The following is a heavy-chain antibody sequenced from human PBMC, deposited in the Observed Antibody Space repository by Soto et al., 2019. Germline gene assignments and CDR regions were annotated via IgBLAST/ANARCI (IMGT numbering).Heavy chain of an antibody. J-gene: IGHJ6*02. Sequence: SEILSLTCTVSGGSISSGGYYWSWIRQHPGKGLEWIGYIYYSRSTYYNPSLKSRVTISVDTSKNQFSLKLSSVTAADTAVYYCAYYFDSSGPSGYYYGMDVWGQGTTVTVSS. V-gene: IGHV4-31*03. CDR1: GGSISSGGYY. CDR2: IYYSRST. D-gene: IGHD3-22*01. CDR3: AYYFDSSGPSGYYYGMDV.